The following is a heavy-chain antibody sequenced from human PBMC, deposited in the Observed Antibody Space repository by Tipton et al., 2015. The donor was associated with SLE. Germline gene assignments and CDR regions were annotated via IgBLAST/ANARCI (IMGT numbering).Heavy chain of an antibody. Sequence: TLSLTCTVSGGSISSHYWSWIRQPPGKGLEWIGDIFYSGSTNFNPSLKSRITISADTSKNEFSLKLSSVTAADTAVYYCARRDVEMAPSGFDYWGQGTLVTVSS. CDR2: IFYSGST. D-gene: IGHD5-24*01. CDR1: GGSISSHY. J-gene: IGHJ4*02. CDR3: ARRDVEMAPSGFDY. V-gene: IGHV4-59*11.